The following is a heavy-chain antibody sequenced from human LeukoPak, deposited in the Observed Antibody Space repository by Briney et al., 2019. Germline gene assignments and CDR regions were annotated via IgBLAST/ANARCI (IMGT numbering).Heavy chain of an antibody. CDR2: IRGGTDIT. CDR1: GFTFSSFS. D-gene: IGHD7-27*01. J-gene: IGHJ4*02. V-gene: IGHV3-74*01. CDR3: VRGLPGDLVGFDS. Sequence: GGSLRLSCAASGFTFSSFSMYWIRQAPGEGLALVSSIRGGTDITTYADSVKGRFTTSRDNAKKTLYLQMTYVRAEDTAVYYCVRGLPGDLVGFDSWGQGTLVTVSS.